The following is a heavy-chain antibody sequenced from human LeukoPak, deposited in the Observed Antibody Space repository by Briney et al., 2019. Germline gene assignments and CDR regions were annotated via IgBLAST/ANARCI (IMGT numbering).Heavy chain of an antibody. D-gene: IGHD2-15*01. Sequence: SETLSLACTVSGGSISSYYWSWIRQPPGKGLEWIGYIYYSGSTNYNPSLKSRVTISVDTSKNQFSLKLSSVTAADTAVYYCARVFSYCSGGSRHRYFDYWGQGTLVTVSS. CDR1: GGSISSYY. J-gene: IGHJ4*02. V-gene: IGHV4-59*01. CDR3: ARVFSYCSGGSRHRYFDY. CDR2: IYYSGST.